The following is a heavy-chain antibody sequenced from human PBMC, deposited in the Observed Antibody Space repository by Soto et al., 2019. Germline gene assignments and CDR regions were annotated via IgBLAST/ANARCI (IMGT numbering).Heavy chain of an antibody. CDR1: GGTFSSYA. J-gene: IGHJ4*02. CDR2: IIPIFGTA. Sequence: SVKVSCKASGGTFSSYAISWVRQAPGQGLEWMGGIIPIFGTANYAQKFQGRVTITADESTSTAYMELSSLRSEDTAVYYCARGYYDSSGSFDYWGQGTLVTVSS. D-gene: IGHD3-22*01. CDR3: ARGYYDSSGSFDY. V-gene: IGHV1-69*13.